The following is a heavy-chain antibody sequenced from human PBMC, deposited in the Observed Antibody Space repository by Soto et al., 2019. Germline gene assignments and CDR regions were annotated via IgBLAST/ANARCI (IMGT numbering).Heavy chain of an antibody. CDR1: GYTCRTHG. V-gene: IGHV1-18*04. Sequence: QVQLVQSGGEVKKPGASVKVSCKASGYTCRTHGVSWVRRAPGQGLEWMGWISGYNGNTNYAQKFQGRVTMTTETSTNTAYMELRSLRSDDTALYYCASWAGQVRDFGGPLDYWGQGTLVTVSS. D-gene: IGHD4-17*01. CDR2: ISGYNGNT. CDR3: ASWAGQVRDFGGPLDY. J-gene: IGHJ4*02.